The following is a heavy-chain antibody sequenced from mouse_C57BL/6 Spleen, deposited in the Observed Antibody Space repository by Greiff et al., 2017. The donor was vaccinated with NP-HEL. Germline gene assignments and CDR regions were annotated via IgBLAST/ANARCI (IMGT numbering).Heavy chain of an antibody. D-gene: IGHD2-4*01. CDR3: ARRGDYDDD. J-gene: IGHJ2*01. CDR1: GYTFTSYW. CDR2: IDPSDSYT. V-gene: IGHV1-69*01. Sequence: VQLQQPGAELVMPGASVKLSCKASGYTFTSYWMHWVKQRPGQGLEWIGEIDPSDSYTNYKQKFKGKSTLTVDKSSSTAYMQLSSLTSEDSAVYYCARRGDYDDDWGQGTTLTVSS.